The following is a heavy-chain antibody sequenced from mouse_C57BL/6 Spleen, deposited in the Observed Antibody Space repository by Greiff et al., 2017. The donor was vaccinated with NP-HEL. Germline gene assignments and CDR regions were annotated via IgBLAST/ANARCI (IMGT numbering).Heavy chain of an antibody. CDR1: GFSLTSYG. D-gene: IGHD2-5*01. V-gene: IGHV2-6*03. J-gene: IGHJ4*01. CDR2: IWSDGST. Sequence: VQRVESGPGLVAPSQSLSITCTVSGFSLTSYGVHWVRQPPGKGLEWLVVIWSDGSTTYNSALKSRLSISKDNSKSQVFLKMNSLQTDDTAMYYCARSLYSNYDAMDYWGQGTSVTVSS. CDR3: ARSLYSNYDAMDY.